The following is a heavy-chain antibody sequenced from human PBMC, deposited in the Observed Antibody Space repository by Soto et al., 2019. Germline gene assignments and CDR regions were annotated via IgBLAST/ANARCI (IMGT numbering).Heavy chain of an antibody. CDR1: GNSFTSYW. J-gene: IGHJ4*02. Sequence: GGSLKISCKGAGNSFTSYWIGWGRQMPGKRLEWMGVFYPGESKIRYSPSFQGQVTISADKSISTAYLQWSSLKASDTALYYCAASGSGQYYFDFWGQGTLVTVSS. D-gene: IGHD6-19*01. V-gene: IGHV5-51*01. CDR2: FYPGESKI. CDR3: AASGSGQYYFDF.